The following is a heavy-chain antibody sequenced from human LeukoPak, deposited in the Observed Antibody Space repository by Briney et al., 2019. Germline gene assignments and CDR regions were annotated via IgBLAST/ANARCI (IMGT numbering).Heavy chain of an antibody. J-gene: IGHJ3*02. CDR2: IYYSGST. V-gene: IGHV4-39*07. Sequence: SETLTLTCTVSGGSISSSSYYWGWIRQPPGKGLEWIGSIYYSGSTYYNPSLKSRVTISVDTSKNQFSLKLSSVTAADTAVYYCAGSMIVVVHDAFDIWGQGTMVTVSS. CDR3: AGSMIVVVHDAFDI. CDR1: GGSISSSSYY. D-gene: IGHD3-22*01.